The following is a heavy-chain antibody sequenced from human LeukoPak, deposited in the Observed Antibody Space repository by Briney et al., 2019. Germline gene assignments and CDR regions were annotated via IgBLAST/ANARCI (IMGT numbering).Heavy chain of an antibody. V-gene: IGHV3-21*01. Sequence: GGSLRLSCAASGFTFSSYSMNWVRQAPGKGLDWVSSISSSSSYIYYADSVKGRFTISRDNAKNSLYLQMNSLRAEDTAVYYCARTNGDYVSGYDAFDIWGQGTMVNVSS. CDR2: ISSSSSYI. D-gene: IGHD4-17*01. CDR1: GFTFSSYS. CDR3: ARTNGDYVSGYDAFDI. J-gene: IGHJ3*02.